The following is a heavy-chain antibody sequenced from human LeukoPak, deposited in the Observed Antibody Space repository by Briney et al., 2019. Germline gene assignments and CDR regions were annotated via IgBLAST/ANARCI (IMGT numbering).Heavy chain of an antibody. CDR3: AKVGDKIVVVPAAPHDY. J-gene: IGHJ4*02. D-gene: IGHD2-2*01. CDR2: IRYDGSNK. Sequence: PGGSLRLSCAAAGFTFSSYGMHSVRHAPGKGLEWVAFIRYDGSNKYYAVSVKGRFTISRDNSKNTLYLQMNSLRAEDTAVYYCAKVGDKIVVVPAAPHDYWGQGPLVPVSS. CDR1: GFTFSSYG. V-gene: IGHV3-30*02.